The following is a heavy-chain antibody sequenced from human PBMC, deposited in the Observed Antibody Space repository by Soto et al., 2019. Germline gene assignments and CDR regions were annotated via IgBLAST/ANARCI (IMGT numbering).Heavy chain of an antibody. Sequence: QVQLQQWGAGLLKPSETLALNCGVYGESLTGYYWSWIRQPPGKALEWIGEINHSGSINYIPSLKSRLTISVDTSNNQFSLRLSSVTAADAAIYYCARRRVAARSYYFDYWCQGNLVTVSS. CDR2: INHSGSI. V-gene: IGHV4-34*01. CDR3: ARRRVAARSYYFDY. CDR1: GESLTGYY. J-gene: IGHJ4*02. D-gene: IGHD6-6*01.